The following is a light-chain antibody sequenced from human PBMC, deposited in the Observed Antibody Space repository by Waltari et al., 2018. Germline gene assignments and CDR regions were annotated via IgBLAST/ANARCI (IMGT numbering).Light chain of an antibody. J-gene: IGKJ4*01. V-gene: IGKV3-20*01. CDR1: QSVSSSY. CDR3: QQYGSTTGLT. CDR2: GAS. Sequence: EIVFTQSPGTLSLSPGARATLSCRASQSVSSSYLAWYQQQPGKAPRILIYGASSRATGIPDRFSGSGSGTDFTLNISRLEPEDFAMFYCQQYGSTTGLTFGGGTKVEIK.